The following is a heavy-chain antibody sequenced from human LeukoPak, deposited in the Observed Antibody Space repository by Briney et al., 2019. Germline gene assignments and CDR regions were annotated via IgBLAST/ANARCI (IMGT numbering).Heavy chain of an antibody. Sequence: QTSETLSLTCAVYGGSFSGDYWSWIRQPPGKGLEWIGEINHSGSTNYNPSLKSRVTISVDTSKNQFSLKLSSVTAAEPAVYYCARTYYYDGMDVWGQGTTVTVSS. J-gene: IGHJ6*02. CDR3: ARTYYYDGMDV. V-gene: IGHV4-34*01. CDR2: INHSGST. CDR1: GGSFSGDY.